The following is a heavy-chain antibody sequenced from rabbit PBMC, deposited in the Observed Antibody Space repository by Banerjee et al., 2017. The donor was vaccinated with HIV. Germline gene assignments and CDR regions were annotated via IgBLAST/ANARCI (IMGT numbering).Heavy chain of an antibody. D-gene: IGHD6-1*01. J-gene: IGHJ4*01. CDR2: IYPGFGIT. V-gene: IGHV1S47*01. CDR1: GIDFSSYG. Sequence: ELVESGGGLVQPGESLKLSCKASGIDFSSYGISWVRQAPGKGPEWIAYIYPGFGITKYANSVKGRFTISSDNAQNTMFLQMTSLTAADTATYFCTRAAGYGGYGYSTGFTLWGQGTLVTVS. CDR3: TRAAGYGGYGYSTGFTL.